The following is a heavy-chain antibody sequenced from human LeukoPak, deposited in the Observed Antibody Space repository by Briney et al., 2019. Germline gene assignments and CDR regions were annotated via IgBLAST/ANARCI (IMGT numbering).Heavy chain of an antibody. Sequence: PGRSLRLSCAASGFTFDDYAMHWVRQAPGKGLEWVSGISRNSGSIGYADSVKGRFTISRDNAKNSLYLQMNSLRAEDTALYYCVAAAGSDYYYYGMDVWGQGTTVTVSS. J-gene: IGHJ6*02. CDR2: ISRNSGSI. D-gene: IGHD6-13*01. V-gene: IGHV3-9*01. CDR1: GFTFDDYA. CDR3: VAAAGSDYYYYGMDV.